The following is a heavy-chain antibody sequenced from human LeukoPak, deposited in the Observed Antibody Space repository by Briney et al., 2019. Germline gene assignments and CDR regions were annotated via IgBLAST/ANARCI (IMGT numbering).Heavy chain of an antibody. V-gene: IGHV3-15*01. J-gene: IGHJ4*02. CDR2: IKSKTDGETT. D-gene: IGHD1-26*01. CDR3: TTDPRWELHLDY. CDR1: GFTLTNYD. Sequence: GGSLRLSCVASGFTLTNYDISWVRQAPGKGLEWVGRIKSKTDGETTDYAAPVKGRFTISRDDSKNTLYLQMDSLKTEDTAVYYCTTDPRWELHLDYWGQGTLVTVSS.